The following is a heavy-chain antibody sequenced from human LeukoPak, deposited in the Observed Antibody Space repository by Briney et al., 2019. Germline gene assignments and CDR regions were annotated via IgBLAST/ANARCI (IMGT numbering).Heavy chain of an antibody. J-gene: IGHJ4*02. Sequence: ASVKVSCKASGYTFTSYGISWVRQAPGQGLEWLGWIGPYNGNTNYAQNLQGRVTMTTDTSTSTAYMELGSLGSDDTAVYYCARDQDSLVRGVIGYWGQGTLVTVSS. V-gene: IGHV1-18*01. CDR3: ARDQDSLVRGVIGY. CDR1: GYTFTSYG. CDR2: IGPYNGNT. D-gene: IGHD3-10*01.